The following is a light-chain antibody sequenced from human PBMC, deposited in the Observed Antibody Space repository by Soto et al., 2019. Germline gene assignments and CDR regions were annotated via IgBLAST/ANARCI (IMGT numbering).Light chain of an antibody. V-gene: IGKV1-5*01. CDR3: QQYNSYWT. Sequence: DIQMTQSPSTPSASVGDRVTIPCRPSQSISSWLAWYQQTPGTAPTLLIYDASSLESGVPSGFSGSGCGKEFALNISSRQLDDFANYYCQQYNSYWTFGQGTKV. J-gene: IGKJ1*01. CDR1: QSISSW. CDR2: DAS.